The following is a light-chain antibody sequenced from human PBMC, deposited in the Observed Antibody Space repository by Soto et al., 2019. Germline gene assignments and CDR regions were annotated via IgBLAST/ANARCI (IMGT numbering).Light chain of an antibody. CDR2: DVT. V-gene: IGLV2-14*03. Sequence: SLLAQPPPWSWSPGQSITLSCPGTTSDVGGYNYVSWYQHHPGKAPELMIYDVTNRPSGVSHRFSGSKSGNSASLTISGLQAEDEADYYCSSYTGSSPSYVFGAGTKVTVL. CDR3: SSYTGSSPSYV. CDR1: TSDVGGYNY. J-gene: IGLJ1*01.